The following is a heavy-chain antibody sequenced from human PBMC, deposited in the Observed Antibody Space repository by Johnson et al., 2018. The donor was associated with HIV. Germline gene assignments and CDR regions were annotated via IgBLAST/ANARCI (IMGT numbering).Heavy chain of an antibody. D-gene: IGHD4-17*01. J-gene: IGHJ3*02. V-gene: IGHV3-NL1*01. Sequence: QVQLVESGGGVVQPGRSLRLSCAASGFTFSSYAMHWVRQAPGKGLEWVSLISWDGGSTYYADSVKGRFTISRDNSKNTLYLQMNSLRAEDTAVYYCAKGPYGSAFDIWGQGTMVTVSS. CDR2: ISWDGGST. CDR1: GFTFSSYA. CDR3: AKGPYGSAFDI.